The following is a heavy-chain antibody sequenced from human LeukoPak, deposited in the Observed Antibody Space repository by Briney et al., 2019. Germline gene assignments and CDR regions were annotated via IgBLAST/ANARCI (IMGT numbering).Heavy chain of an antibody. Sequence: PGGSLRLSCAASGFTFTSYSMNWVRQAPGKGLEWVSRINSDGSGTYYADSVKGRFTISRNNAKNTLYLQMNSLRAEDTAVYYCARVGRYFDLLPDYWGQGTLVTVSS. CDR3: ARVGRYFDLLPDY. CDR2: INSDGSGT. D-gene: IGHD3-9*01. CDR1: GFTFTSYS. J-gene: IGHJ4*02. V-gene: IGHV3-74*01.